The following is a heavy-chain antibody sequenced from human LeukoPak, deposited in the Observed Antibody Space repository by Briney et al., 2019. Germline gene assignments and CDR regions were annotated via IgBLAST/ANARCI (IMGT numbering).Heavy chain of an antibody. CDR3: ARGGRDGYDLAY. V-gene: IGHV3-53*01. CDR1: EFTVSNNY. J-gene: IGHJ4*02. CDR2: IYSGGST. Sequence: PGGSLRLSCAASEFTVSNNYMAWVRQAPGKGLEWVSVIYSGGSTYYADSVKGRFIISRDNSKNTLYLQMNSLRAEDTAVYYCARGGRDGYDLAYWGQGTLVTVSS. D-gene: IGHD5-24*01.